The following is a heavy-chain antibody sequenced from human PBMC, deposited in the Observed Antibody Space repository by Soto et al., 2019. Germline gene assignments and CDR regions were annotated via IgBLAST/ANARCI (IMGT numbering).Heavy chain of an antibody. CDR1: GYTFTSYY. CDR2: INPNAGST. Sequence: ASVTVSCTASGYTFTSYYMHWLRQAPGQGLEWMGMINPNAGSTSDAQKFQGRVTLTRDTSISTAYLELSSLTSEDTAVYYCARADRSGSGTYYFDYWGQGTLVTVSS. V-gene: IGHV1-46*01. D-gene: IGHD3-10*01. J-gene: IGHJ4*02. CDR3: ARADRSGSGTYYFDY.